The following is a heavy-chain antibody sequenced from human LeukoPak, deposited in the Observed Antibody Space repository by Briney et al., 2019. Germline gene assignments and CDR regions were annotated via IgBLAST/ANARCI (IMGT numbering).Heavy chain of an antibody. V-gene: IGHV1-2*02. CDR3: ARGWMNDYGDYGGHY. CDR1: GYTFTGYY. J-gene: IGHJ4*02. Sequence: ASVKVSCKASGYTFTGYYMHWVRQAPGQGLEWMGWINPNSGGTNYAQKFQGRVTMTRDTSISTAYMELSRLRSDDTAVYYCARGWMNDYGDYGGHYWGQGTLVTVS. D-gene: IGHD4-17*01. CDR2: INPNSGGT.